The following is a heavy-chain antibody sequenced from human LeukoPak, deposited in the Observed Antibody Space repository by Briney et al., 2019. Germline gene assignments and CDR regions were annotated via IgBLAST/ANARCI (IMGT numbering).Heavy chain of an antibody. CDR1: GYSISSGYY. CDR2: IYHSGST. D-gene: IGHD3-22*01. CDR3: ARGLEGTMTDY. J-gene: IGHJ4*02. Sequence: SETLSLTCTVSGYSISSGYYWGWIRQPPRKGLEWIGSIYHSGSTYYNPSLKSRVTISVDTSKNQFSLKLSSVTAADTAVYYCARGLEGTMTDYWGQGTLVTVSS. V-gene: IGHV4-38-2*02.